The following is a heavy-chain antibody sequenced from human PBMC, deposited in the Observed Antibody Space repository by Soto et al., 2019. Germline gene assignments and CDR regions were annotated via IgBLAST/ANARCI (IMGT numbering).Heavy chain of an antibody. CDR1: GFTFSDYA. J-gene: IGHJ6*03. CDR3: AKGETYGDLYYYYMDV. D-gene: IGHD4-17*01. CDR2: LSGSGGST. Sequence: QLLESGGGLVQPGGSLRLSCVASGFTFSDYAMSWVRQAPGKGLEWVSALSGSGGSTHYADSVKGRFTISRDNSKNTLYLQMNSLRAEDTAVYYCAKGETYGDLYYYYMDVWGKGTTVTVSS. V-gene: IGHV3-23*01.